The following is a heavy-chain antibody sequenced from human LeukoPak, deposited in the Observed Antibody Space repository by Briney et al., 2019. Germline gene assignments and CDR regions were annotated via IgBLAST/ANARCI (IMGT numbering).Heavy chain of an antibody. V-gene: IGHV4-4*02. CDR1: GVSISRSNW. CDR3: ASKDYNYLAFDF. CDR2: IYHSGST. J-gene: IGHJ4*02. Sequence: PSGTLSLTCAVSGVSISRSNWWSWVRQTPGKGLEWLGEIYHSGSTNYNPSLKSRVTISVDQSKNQFSLKLSSATAADTAVYYCASKDYNYLAFDFRGQGTLVTVSS. D-gene: IGHD5-24*01.